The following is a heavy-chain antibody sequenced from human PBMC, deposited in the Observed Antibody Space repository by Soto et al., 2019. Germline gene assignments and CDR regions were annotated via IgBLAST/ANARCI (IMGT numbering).Heavy chain of an antibody. CDR1: GFTFSSYA. CDR3: ANGVISGSYNDY. CDR2: ISGSGGST. V-gene: IGHV3-23*01. Sequence: GGSLRLSCAASGFTFSSYAMSWARQAPGKGLEWVSAISGSGGSTCYADSVKGRFTISRDNSKSTLYLQMNSLRAEDTAVYYCANGVISGSYNDYWGQGTLVTVSS. J-gene: IGHJ4*02. D-gene: IGHD1-26*01.